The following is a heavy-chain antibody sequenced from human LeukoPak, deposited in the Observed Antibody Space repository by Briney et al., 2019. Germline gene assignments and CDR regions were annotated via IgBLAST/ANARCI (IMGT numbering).Heavy chain of an antibody. CDR1: GFTFSNYA. CDR2: ISSSADST. CDR3: GKDQKVATAGFPYDY. D-gene: IGHD6-13*01. V-gene: IGHV3-23*01. J-gene: IGHJ4*02. Sequence: GGSLRLPCAASGFTFSNYAMSWVRQAPGKGLEWVSAISSSADSTYYADSVKGRFTISRDNSRNTLYLQMNGLRAEDTAVYYCGKDQKVATAGFPYDYWGQGTLVTVSS.